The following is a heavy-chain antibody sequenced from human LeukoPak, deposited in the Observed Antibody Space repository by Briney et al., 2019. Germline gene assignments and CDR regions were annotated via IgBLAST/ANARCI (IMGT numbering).Heavy chain of an antibody. CDR3: AKGRWVTPQYYFDY. V-gene: IGHV3-23*01. CDR2: VSVSVGST. J-gene: IGHJ4*02. CDR1: GFTFTGYA. D-gene: IGHD4-23*01. Sequence: GGSLRPSRAASGFTFTGYAMSWVCQGPRKGLEWGSAVSVSVGSTYYAASVKGRSTISRDNSKNTLYLQMNSLRAEDTAVYYCAKGRWVTPQYYFDYWDQGTLVTVSS.